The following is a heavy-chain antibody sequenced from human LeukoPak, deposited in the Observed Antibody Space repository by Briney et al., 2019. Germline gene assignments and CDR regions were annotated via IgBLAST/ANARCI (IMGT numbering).Heavy chain of an antibody. CDR1: GFTFSSYA. CDR2: ISGSGGST. D-gene: IGHD3-9*01. J-gene: IGHJ6*02. Sequence: GGSLRLSCAASGFTFSSYAMSWVRQAPGKGLEWVSAISGSGGSTYYADSVKGRFTISRDNSKNTLYLQMNSLRAEDTAVYYCAKGLRPEEGLGYDISTGYPYYYYGMDVWGQGTTVTVSS. CDR3: AKGLRPEEGLGYDISTGYPYYYYGMDV. V-gene: IGHV3-23*01.